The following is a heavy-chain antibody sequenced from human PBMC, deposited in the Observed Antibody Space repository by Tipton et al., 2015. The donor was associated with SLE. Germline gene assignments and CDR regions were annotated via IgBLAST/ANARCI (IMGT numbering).Heavy chain of an antibody. Sequence: SLRLSCVASGFIFDDYAIHWVRQAPGKGLEWVSGINWNGGTIAYADSVRGRFTISRDSAKNSVYLQMNSLRAEDTAVYYCARGEDSSSWYFDYWGQGPLVTVAS. J-gene: IGHJ4*02. CDR1: GFIFDDYA. CDR3: ARGEDSSSWYFDY. D-gene: IGHD6-13*01. V-gene: IGHV3-9*01. CDR2: INWNGGTI.